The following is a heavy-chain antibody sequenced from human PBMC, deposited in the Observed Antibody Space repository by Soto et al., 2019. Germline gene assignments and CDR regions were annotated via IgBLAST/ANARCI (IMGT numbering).Heavy chain of an antibody. CDR2: IYNSGIT. Sequence: QVQLQESGPGLVKPSETLSLTCTVSSDSVSSGTYYWSWIRQPPGKGLEWIGYIYNSGITNYNPSLKSRVTISVDTSKNQFSLNLTSMTAADTALYYCARTQRNTGYYYIYFDLWGRGTLVTVSS. CDR1: SDSVSSGTYY. J-gene: IGHJ2*01. CDR3: ARTQRNTGYYYIYFDL. D-gene: IGHD3-22*01. V-gene: IGHV4-61*01.